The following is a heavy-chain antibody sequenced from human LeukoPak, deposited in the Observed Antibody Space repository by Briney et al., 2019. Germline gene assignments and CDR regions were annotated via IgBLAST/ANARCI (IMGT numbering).Heavy chain of an antibody. Sequence: SQTLSLTCGISGDSVSSNSAAWNWIRQSPSSGLEWLGRTYYRSKWYIDSALSVKSRITITPGTSRNHFSLQLNSVTPEDTAVYYCARDWLGYYFDSWGQGTLVTVSS. CDR3: ARDWLGYYFDS. D-gene: IGHD6-19*01. V-gene: IGHV6-1*01. CDR2: TYYRSKWYI. CDR1: GDSVSSNSAA. J-gene: IGHJ4*02.